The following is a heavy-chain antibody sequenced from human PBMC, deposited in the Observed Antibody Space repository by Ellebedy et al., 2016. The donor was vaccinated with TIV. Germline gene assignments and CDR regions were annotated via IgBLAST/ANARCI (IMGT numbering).Heavy chain of an antibody. Sequence: ASVKVSCKASGYTFTGYYMHWVRQAPGQGLEWMGWINPNSGCTNYAQKFQGRVTMTRDTSISTAYMELSRLRSDDTAVYYCARVPDYYYYAMDVWGQGATVTVSS. CDR3: ARVPDYYYYAMDV. V-gene: IGHV1-2*02. CDR2: INPNSGCT. CDR1: GYTFTGYY. J-gene: IGHJ6*02.